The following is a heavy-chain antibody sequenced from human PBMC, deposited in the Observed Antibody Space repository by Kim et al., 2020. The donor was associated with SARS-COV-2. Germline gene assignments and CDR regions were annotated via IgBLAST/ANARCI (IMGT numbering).Heavy chain of an antibody. CDR2: ISGSGGST. D-gene: IGHD2-2*01. CDR1: GFTFSSYA. J-gene: IGHJ4*02. V-gene: IGHV3-23*01. CDR3: AKVYRSCSSTSCYGDQYYFDY. Sequence: GGSLRLSCAASGFTFSSYAMSWVRQAPGKGLEWVSAISGSGGSTYYADSVKGRFTISRDNSKNTLYLQMNSLRAEDTAVYYCAKVYRSCSSTSCYGDQYYFDYWGQGTLVTVSS.